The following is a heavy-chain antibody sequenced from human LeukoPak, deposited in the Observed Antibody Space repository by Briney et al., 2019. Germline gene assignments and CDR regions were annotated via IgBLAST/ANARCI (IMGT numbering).Heavy chain of an antibody. CDR2: IYHSGST. J-gene: IGHJ4*02. D-gene: IGHD6-19*01. V-gene: IGHV4-38-2*02. CDR1: GYSISSGYY. Sequence: SETLSLTCTVSGYSISSGYYWGWIRQPPGKGLEWIGSIYHSGSTYYNPSLKSRVTISVDTSKNQFSLKLSSVTAADTAVYYCARVSSGWYDGGYYFDYWGQGTLVTVSS. CDR3: ARVSSGWYDGGYYFDY.